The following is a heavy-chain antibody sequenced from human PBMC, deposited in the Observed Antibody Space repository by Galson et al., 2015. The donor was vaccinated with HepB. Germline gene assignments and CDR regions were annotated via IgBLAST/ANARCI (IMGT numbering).Heavy chain of an antibody. D-gene: IGHD5-18*01. V-gene: IGHV3-30-3*01. CDR1: GFTFSSYA. J-gene: IGHJ4*02. CDR2: ISYDGSNK. Sequence: SLRLSCAASGFTFSSYAMHWVRQAPGKGLEWVAVISYDGSNKYYADSVKGRFTISRDNSKNTLYLQMNSLRAEDTAVYYCARGADTAMVYFDYWGQGTLVTVSS. CDR3: ARGADTAMVYFDY.